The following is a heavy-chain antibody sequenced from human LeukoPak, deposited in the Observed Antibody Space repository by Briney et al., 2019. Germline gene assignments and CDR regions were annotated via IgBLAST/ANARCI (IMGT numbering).Heavy chain of an antibody. J-gene: IGHJ3*02. CDR2: ISGSGGST. V-gene: IGHV3-23*01. D-gene: IGHD3-3*01. Sequence: GGSLRLSCAASGFTFSSYAMSWVRQAPGKGLEWVSAISGSGGSTYYADSVKGRFTISRDNSKNTLYLQMNSLRAEDTAVYYCARGNYDFWSGQHAFDIWGQGTMVTVSS. CDR1: GFTFSSYA. CDR3: ARGNYDFWSGQHAFDI.